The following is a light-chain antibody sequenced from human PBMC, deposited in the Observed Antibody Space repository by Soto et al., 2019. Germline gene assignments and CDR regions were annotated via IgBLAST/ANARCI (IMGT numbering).Light chain of an antibody. CDR2: AAA. V-gene: IGKV1-8*01. CDR1: QDISSY. J-gene: IGKJ2*01. Sequence: AIRMTQSPSSFSASTGDRVTITCRASQDISSYLAWYQQKVGKAPQLLIYAAATLQRGAPSRFSGSVSGADFALTISRLQSEDFANYDCQQYFSYPYTFGQGTKLEI. CDR3: QQYFSYPYT.